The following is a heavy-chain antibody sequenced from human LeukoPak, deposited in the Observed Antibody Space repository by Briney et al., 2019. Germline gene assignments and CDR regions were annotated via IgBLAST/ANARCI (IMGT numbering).Heavy chain of an antibody. CDR2: IYYSGST. Sequence: PSETLFLTCNVSGASVSSGSYYWSWIRQPPGKELEWIGYIYYSGSTSYNPSLKSRVTISVDTSKNQFSLKLSSVTAADTAVYYCVSGGRERYSYGARRGYGMDVWGQGTTVTVSS. D-gene: IGHD5-18*01. J-gene: IGHJ6*02. V-gene: IGHV4-61*01. CDR1: GASVSSGSYY. CDR3: VSGGRERYSYGARRGYGMDV.